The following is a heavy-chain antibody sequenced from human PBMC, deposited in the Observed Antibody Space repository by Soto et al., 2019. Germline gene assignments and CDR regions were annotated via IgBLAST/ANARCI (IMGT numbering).Heavy chain of an antibody. CDR3: ASIPHGYTFGWFDY. CDR2: ISHGGST. D-gene: IGHD5-18*01. V-gene: IGHV4-59*01. CDR1: GASISSYY. Sequence: QVQLRESGPGLVKPSETLSLTCTVSGASISSYYWGWIRQAPGQGLEWIAYISHGGSTKYNPSLTSRVTISIDTSKHQFSLKLSFVTAADTALYYCASIPHGYTFGWFDYWGQGSLVTVSS. J-gene: IGHJ4*02.